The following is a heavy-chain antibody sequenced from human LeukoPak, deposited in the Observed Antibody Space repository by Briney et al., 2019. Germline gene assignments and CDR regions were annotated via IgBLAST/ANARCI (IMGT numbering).Heavy chain of an antibody. CDR3: ARGFERGAARGRWFDP. CDR1: GGSSSGYY. Sequence: SETLSLTCAVYGGSSSGYYWRWIRQPPGKGLEWIGEINHSGSTNYNPSLKSRVTISVDTSKNQFSLKLSSVTAADTAVYYCARGFERGAARGRWFDPWGQGTLVTVSS. V-gene: IGHV4-34*01. D-gene: IGHD2-15*01. CDR2: INHSGST. J-gene: IGHJ5*02.